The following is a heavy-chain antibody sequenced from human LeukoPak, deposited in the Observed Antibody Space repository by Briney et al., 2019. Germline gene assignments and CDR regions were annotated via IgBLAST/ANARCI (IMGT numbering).Heavy chain of an antibody. CDR3: AKASQSSSALFDS. CDR2: ISWDGRTT. V-gene: IGHV3-43*01. J-gene: IGHJ5*01. CDR1: GFIFNDYV. D-gene: IGHD6-6*01. Sequence: PGGSLRLSCTASGFIFNDYVMHWVRQTPRKGLEWVSLISWDGRTTYYADSVKGRFTISRDNSRGYLFLQMHSLRTEDTGIYYCAKASQSSSALFDSWGQGAPVTVSS.